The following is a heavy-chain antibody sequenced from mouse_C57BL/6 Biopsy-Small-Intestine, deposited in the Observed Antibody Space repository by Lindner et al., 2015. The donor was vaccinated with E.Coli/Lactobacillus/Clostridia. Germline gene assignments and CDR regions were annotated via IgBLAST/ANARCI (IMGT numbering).Heavy chain of an antibody. CDR3: ARGPGEYYDRRGFLSELDY. CDR1: GYTFTGYY. Sequence: SVKVSCKASGYTFTGYYIHWVRQAPGQGLEWMGRISPNSGGTNSAQKFQGRVTMTIDTSISTAYMELSRLRSDDTAVYYCARGPGEYYDRRGFLSELDYWGQGTLVTVSS. J-gene: IGHJ4*01. CDR2: ISPNSGGT. D-gene: IGHD2-4*01. V-gene: IGHV1-53*01.